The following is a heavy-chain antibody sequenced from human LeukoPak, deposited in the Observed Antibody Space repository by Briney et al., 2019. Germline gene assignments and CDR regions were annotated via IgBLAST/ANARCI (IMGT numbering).Heavy chain of an antibody. Sequence: SVKVPCKASGGTFSSYAISWVRQAPGQGLEWMGGIIPIFGTANYAQKFQGRVTITADESTSTAYMELSSLRSEDTAVYYCTRSWVYYDSSGYYSQFDSWGQGTLVTVSS. V-gene: IGHV1-69*01. J-gene: IGHJ4*02. D-gene: IGHD3-22*01. CDR2: IIPIFGTA. CDR1: GGTFSSYA. CDR3: TRSWVYYDSSGYYSQFDS.